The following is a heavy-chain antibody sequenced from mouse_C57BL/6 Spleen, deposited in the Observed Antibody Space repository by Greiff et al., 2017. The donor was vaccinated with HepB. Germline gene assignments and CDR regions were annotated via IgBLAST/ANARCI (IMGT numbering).Heavy chain of an antibody. J-gene: IGHJ2*01. V-gene: IGHV1-22*01. CDR3: ASIYDGYPYYFDY. Sequence: VQLKESGPELVKPGASVKMSCKASGYTFTDYNMHWVKQSHGKSLEWIGYINPNNGGTSYNQKFKGKATLTVNKSSSTAYMELRSLTSEDSAVYYCASIYDGYPYYFDYWGQGTTLTVSS. D-gene: IGHD2-3*01. CDR2: INPNNGGT. CDR1: GYTFTDYN.